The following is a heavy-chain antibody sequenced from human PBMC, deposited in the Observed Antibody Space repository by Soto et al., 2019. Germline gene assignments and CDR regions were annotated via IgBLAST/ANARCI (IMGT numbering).Heavy chain of an antibody. J-gene: IGHJ4*02. CDR3: AKVGMDYDSSGYYLDY. V-gene: IGHV3-30*18. Sequence: QVQLVESGGGVVQPGRSLRLSCAASGFTFSSYGMHWVRQAPGKGLEWVAVISYDGSNKYYADSVKGRFTISRDNSKNTLDLQMNSLRAEDTAVYYCAKVGMDYDSSGYYLDYWGQGTLVTVSS. CDR2: ISYDGSNK. CDR1: GFTFSSYG. D-gene: IGHD3-22*01.